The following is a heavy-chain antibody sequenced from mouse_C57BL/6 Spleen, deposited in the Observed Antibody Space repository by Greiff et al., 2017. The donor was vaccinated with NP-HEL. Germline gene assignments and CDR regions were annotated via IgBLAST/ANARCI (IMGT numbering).Heavy chain of an antibody. D-gene: IGHD1-1*01. V-gene: IGHV1-64*01. CDR2: IHPNSGST. J-gene: IGHJ2*01. CDR1: GYTFTSYW. CDR3: ERGSSPTGNYFDY. Sequence: QVQLQQSGAELVKPGASVKLSCKASGYTFTSYWMHWVKKRPGQGLEWIGMIHPNSGSTNYNEKFKSKATLTVDKSSSTAYMQLSSLTSEDSAVYYCERGSSPTGNYFDYWGQGTTLTVSS.